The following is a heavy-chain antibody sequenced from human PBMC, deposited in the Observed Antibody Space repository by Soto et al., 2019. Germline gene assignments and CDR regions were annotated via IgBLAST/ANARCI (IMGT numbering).Heavy chain of an antibody. J-gene: IGHJ4*02. V-gene: IGHV3-30-3*01. D-gene: IGHD6-13*01. Sequence: QVQLVESGGGVVQPGRSLRLSCAASGFTRSDSTMHWVSQGPGKGLEWLAVISKDGNNKYYADSVKDRFTISTDDSMNTIYLQMNSLRPDDTAVYYCADPGRGGYTSSWSVYWGQGTLVTVSS. CDR2: ISKDGNNK. CDR1: GFTRSDST. CDR3: ADPGRGGYTSSWSVY.